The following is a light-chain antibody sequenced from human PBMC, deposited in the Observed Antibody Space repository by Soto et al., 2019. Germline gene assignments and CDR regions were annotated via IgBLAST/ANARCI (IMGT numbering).Light chain of an antibody. V-gene: IGKV4-1*01. CDR1: RNLLYSPNNKNY. CDR3: QQYDSTPYT. Sequence: DIVMTQSPDSLAVSLGERATINCKSSRNLLYSPNNKNYLAWYQHKPGQPPKLLIHWASTRESGVPDRFSGSGSGTDFTLTISSLQAEDVAVYYCQQYDSTPYTFGQGTKLEIK. J-gene: IGKJ2*01. CDR2: WAS.